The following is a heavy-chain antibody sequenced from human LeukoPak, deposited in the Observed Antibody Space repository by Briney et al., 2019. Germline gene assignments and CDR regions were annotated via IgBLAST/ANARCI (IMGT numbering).Heavy chain of an antibody. CDR3: ARIPYSSSSGY. Sequence: GGSLRLSCAASGFTFSSYSMNWVRQAPGKGLEWVSYISSSSTIYYADSVKGRFTISRDNAKNSLYLQMNSLRAEDTAVYYCARIPYSSSSGYWGQGTLVTVSS. V-gene: IGHV3-48*01. D-gene: IGHD6-6*01. CDR1: GFTFSSYS. CDR2: ISSSSTI. J-gene: IGHJ4*02.